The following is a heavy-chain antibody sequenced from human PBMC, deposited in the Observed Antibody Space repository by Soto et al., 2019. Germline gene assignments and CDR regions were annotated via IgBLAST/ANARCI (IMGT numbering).Heavy chain of an antibody. V-gene: IGHV3-48*02. CDR1: GFTFSSYS. Sequence: EVQLVESGGGLVQPGGSLRLSCAASGFTFSSYSMNWVRQAPGKGLEWVSYISSSSSTIYYADSVKGRFTISRDNAKNSLYLQMNSLRDEDTAVYYCARDPFVVVVAATHWFDPWGQGTLVTVSS. CDR2: ISSSSSTI. D-gene: IGHD2-15*01. J-gene: IGHJ5*02. CDR3: ARDPFVVVVAATHWFDP.